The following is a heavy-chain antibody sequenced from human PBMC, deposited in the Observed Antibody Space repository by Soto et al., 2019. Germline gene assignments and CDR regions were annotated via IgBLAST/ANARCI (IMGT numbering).Heavy chain of an antibody. Sequence: GGSLRLSCAASGFTFSSYAMHWVRQAPGKGLEWVAVISYDGSNKYYADSVKGRFTISRDNSKNTLYLQMNSLRAEDTAVYYCARAHSSGSLHYYYGMDVWGQGTTVTVSS. CDR3: ARAHSSGSLHYYYGMDV. CDR2: ISYDGSNK. J-gene: IGHJ6*02. CDR1: GFTFSSYA. V-gene: IGHV3-30-3*01. D-gene: IGHD3-22*01.